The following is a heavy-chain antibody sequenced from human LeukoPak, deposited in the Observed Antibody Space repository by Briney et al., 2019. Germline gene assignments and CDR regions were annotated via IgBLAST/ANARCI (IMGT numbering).Heavy chain of an antibody. D-gene: IGHD6-13*01. CDR3: ARGTTAGYSSSWYSWFDP. CDR2: INHSGST. CDR1: GGSFSSYY. Sequence: SETLSLTCAVYGGSFSSYYWSWIRQPPGKGLEWIGEINHSGSTNYKPSLKSRVTISVDTSKNQSSLKLSSVTAADTAVYYCARGTTAGYSSSWYSWFDPWGQGTLVTVSS. V-gene: IGHV4-34*01. J-gene: IGHJ5*02.